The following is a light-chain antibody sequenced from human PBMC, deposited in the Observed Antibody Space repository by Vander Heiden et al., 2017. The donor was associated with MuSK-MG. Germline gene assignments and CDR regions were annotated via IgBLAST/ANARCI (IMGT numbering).Light chain of an antibody. CDR2: QDS. CDR1: KLGNKY. Sequence: SYELTQPPSVSVSPGQTASITCSGDKLGNKYAYWYQQKPGRSPVLVIYQDSKRPSGIPERFSGSNSGNTATLTISGTQAIDEADYYCQAWDSSTVVFGGGTKLTVL. J-gene: IGLJ2*01. V-gene: IGLV3-1*01. CDR3: QAWDSSTVV.